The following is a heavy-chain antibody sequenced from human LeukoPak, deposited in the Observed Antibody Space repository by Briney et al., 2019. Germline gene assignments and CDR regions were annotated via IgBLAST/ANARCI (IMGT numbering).Heavy chain of an antibody. Sequence: GGSLRLSCAASGFTFSSYGMHWVRQAPGKGLEWVAVISYDGSNKYYADSVKGRFTISRDNSKNTLYLQMNSLRAEDTAVYYCARATYGGWYMDVWGKGTTVTISS. D-gene: IGHD3-16*01. V-gene: IGHV3-30*03. CDR3: ARATYGGWYMDV. CDR2: ISYDGSNK. J-gene: IGHJ6*03. CDR1: GFTFSSYG.